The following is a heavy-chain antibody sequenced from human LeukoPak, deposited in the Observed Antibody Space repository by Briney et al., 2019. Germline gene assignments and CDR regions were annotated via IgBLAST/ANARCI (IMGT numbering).Heavy chain of an antibody. V-gene: IGHV3-20*04. D-gene: IGHD1/OR15-1a*01. Sequence: GGSLRLSCAASGLTFDDYGMSWVRQAPGKGLEWVSGINWNGGSTGYADSVKGRFTISRDNAKNSLYLQMNSLRAEDTALYYCASGREHYYFDYWGQGTLVTVSS. CDR3: ASGREHYYFDY. CDR2: INWNGGST. CDR1: GLTFDDYG. J-gene: IGHJ4*02.